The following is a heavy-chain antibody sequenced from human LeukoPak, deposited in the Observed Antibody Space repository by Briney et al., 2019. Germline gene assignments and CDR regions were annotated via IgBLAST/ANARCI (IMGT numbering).Heavy chain of an antibody. Sequence: GGSLRLSCAASGFTFSDYYMSWIRQAPGKGLEWVSYISSSGSTIYYADSVKGRFTISRDNAKNSLYLQMNSLRAEDTAVYYCARVQAITGTIGYYYYYMDVWGKGTTVTISS. V-gene: IGHV3-11*01. CDR3: ARVQAITGTIGYYYYYMDV. J-gene: IGHJ6*03. CDR1: GFTFSDYY. CDR2: ISSSGSTI. D-gene: IGHD1-20*01.